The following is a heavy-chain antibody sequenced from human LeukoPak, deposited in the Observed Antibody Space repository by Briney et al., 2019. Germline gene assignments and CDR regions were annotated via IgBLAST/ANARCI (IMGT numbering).Heavy chain of an antibody. Sequence: SETLSLTCTVSGGSISSSSYYWGWIRQPAGKGLEWIGRIYTSGSTNYNPSLKSRVTMSVDTSKNQFSLKLSSVTAADTAVYYCARGSVAGVYYFDYWGQGTLVTVSS. V-gene: IGHV4-61*02. CDR1: GGSISSSSYY. CDR3: ARGSVAGVYYFDY. J-gene: IGHJ4*02. CDR2: IYTSGST. D-gene: IGHD6-19*01.